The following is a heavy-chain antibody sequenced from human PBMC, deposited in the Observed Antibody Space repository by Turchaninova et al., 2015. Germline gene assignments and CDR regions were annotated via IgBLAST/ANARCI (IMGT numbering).Heavy chain of an antibody. CDR2: IIPFFGTA. V-gene: IGHV1-69*12. CDR1: GGTFSTSA. CDR3: ARGPDSSSYYYFY. D-gene: IGHD3-22*01. Sequence: QVQLVQSGAEVKKPGSSVKVSCKASGGTFSTSAISWVRQAPGQGLEWMGGIIPFFGTANYAQKFQGRVIISADESTTTAYMELSSLRSEDTALYYCARGPDSSSYYYFYWGQGTLVTVSS. J-gene: IGHJ4*02.